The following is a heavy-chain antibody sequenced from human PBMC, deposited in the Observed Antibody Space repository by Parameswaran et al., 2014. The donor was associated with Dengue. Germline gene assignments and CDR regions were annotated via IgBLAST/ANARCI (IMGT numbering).Heavy chain of an antibody. Sequence: SETLSLTCTVSGGSISSYYWSWIRQPPGKGLEWIGYIYYSGSTNYNPSLKSRVTISVDTSKNQFSLKLSSVTAADTAVYYCARDLLESWFDPWGQGTLVTVSS. CDR2: IYYSGST. V-gene: IGHV4-59*01. J-gene: IGHJ5*02. D-gene: IGHD3-3*02. CDR3: ARDLLESWFDP. CDR1: GGSISSYY.